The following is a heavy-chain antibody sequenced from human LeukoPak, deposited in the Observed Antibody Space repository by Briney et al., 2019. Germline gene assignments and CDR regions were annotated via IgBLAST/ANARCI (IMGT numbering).Heavy chain of an antibody. CDR2: IKQDGSEK. V-gene: IGHV3-7*01. Sequence: GGSLRLSCAASEFSVGSNYMTWVRQAPGKGLEWVANIKQDGSEKYYVDSVKGRFTISRDHSKNTLFLQMNSLRAEDTAVYYCAKDFSVYYYDSRVLDYWGQGTLVTVSS. J-gene: IGHJ4*02. CDR3: AKDFSVYYYDSRVLDY. D-gene: IGHD3-22*01. CDR1: EFSVGSNY.